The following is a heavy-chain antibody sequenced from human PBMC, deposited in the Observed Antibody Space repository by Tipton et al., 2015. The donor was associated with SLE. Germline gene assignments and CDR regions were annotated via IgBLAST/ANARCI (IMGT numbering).Heavy chain of an antibody. CDR3: VISVAVVSPSDYYYSIDV. CDR2: IYNSGIT. J-gene: IGHJ6*03. V-gene: IGHV4-61*02. CDR1: GDSFSSGSSS. Sequence: TLSLTCTVSGDSFSSGSSSWNWVRQPAGKGLEWIGLIYNSGITNYNPSLQSRVTLSVDMSKNQYSLRLSSVTAADTGVYYCVISVAVVSPSDYYYSIDVCGKGITVTVSS. D-gene: IGHD4-23*01.